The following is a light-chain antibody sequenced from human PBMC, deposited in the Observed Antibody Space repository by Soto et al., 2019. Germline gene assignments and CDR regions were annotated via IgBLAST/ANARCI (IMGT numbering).Light chain of an antibody. J-gene: IGKJ2*01. CDR1: QSISSY. CDR3: HQSYSTLYT. CDR2: AAS. V-gene: IGKV1-39*01. Sequence: DIQMTQSPSSLSASVGDRVTITCRASQSISSYLNWYQQKPGKAPKLPIYAASSLQSGVPSRFSGSGSGTDFTLTISSLQPEDFATYYCHQSYSTLYTFGQGTKLEIK.